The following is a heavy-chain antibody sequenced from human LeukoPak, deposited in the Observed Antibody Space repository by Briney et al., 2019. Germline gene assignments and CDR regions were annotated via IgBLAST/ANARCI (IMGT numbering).Heavy chain of an antibody. CDR2: IIHIFGTA. D-gene: IGHD6-13*01. CDR3: ALTSSWYSMDI. CDR1: GGTFTIYA. V-gene: IGHV1-69*06. J-gene: IGHJ6*04. Sequence: SVTVSFKASGGTFTIYASSWVRQAPGQGLEWMGGIIHIFGTANYAQKFQGRVTITADKSTSTAYMELSSLRSEDTAVYYCALTSSWYSMDIWGKGTTVTVSS.